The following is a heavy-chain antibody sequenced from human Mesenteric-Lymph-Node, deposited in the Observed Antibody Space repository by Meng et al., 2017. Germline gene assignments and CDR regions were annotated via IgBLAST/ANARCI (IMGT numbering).Heavy chain of an antibody. CDR3: ARVSSDYGDYTYFDY. Sequence: GSLRLSCSVSGGSMNNYYWSWIRQSPGKGLEWIGYIYYSGTTNYNPSLKSRVNISIDMSKDEFSLRVGSVTAADTAVYYCARVSSDYGDYTYFDYWGQGTLVTVSS. D-gene: IGHD4-17*01. CDR1: GGSMNNYY. V-gene: IGHV4-59*12. J-gene: IGHJ4*02. CDR2: IYYSGTT.